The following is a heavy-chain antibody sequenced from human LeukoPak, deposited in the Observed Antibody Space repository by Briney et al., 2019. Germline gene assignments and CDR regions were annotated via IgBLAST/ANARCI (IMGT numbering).Heavy chain of an antibody. CDR3: ARDPRGPTGYDSSGRGTFDY. CDR2: IFYDGSMK. V-gene: IGHV3-30*04. D-gene: IGHD3-22*01. J-gene: IGHJ4*02. Sequence: GGSLRLSCAASGFTFNSYAMHWVRQAPGKGLEWVAVIFYDGSMKYYADSVKGRFTISRDNSNNLLYLQINSLRAEDTAAYYCARDPRGPTGYDSSGRGTFDYWGQGTLVTVSS. CDR1: GFTFNSYA.